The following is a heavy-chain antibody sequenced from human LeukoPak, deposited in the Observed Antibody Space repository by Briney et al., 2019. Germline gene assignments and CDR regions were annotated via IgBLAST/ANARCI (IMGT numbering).Heavy chain of an antibody. CDR1: GFTFSSYS. J-gene: IGHJ4*02. CDR3: ARFLEWLPFDY. Sequence: GGSLRLSCAASGFTFSSYSMNWVRQAPGKGLEWVSYISSSSSTIYYADSVKGRFTISRDNAKNSLYVQMNSLRAEDTAVYYCARFLEWLPFDYWGQGTLVTVSS. CDR2: ISSSSSTI. D-gene: IGHD3-3*01. V-gene: IGHV3-48*01.